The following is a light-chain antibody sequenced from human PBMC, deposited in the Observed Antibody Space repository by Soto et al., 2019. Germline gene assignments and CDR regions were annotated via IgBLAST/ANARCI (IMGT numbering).Light chain of an antibody. J-gene: IGKJ2*01. V-gene: IGKV3-20*01. CDR1: QSVSSSY. CDR3: HQYGSLYT. Sequence: EIVLTQSPGTLSLSPGERATLSCRASQSVSSSYLGWYQQKPGQAPRLLIYGASSRATGIPDRFSGSGSGTDFTLTISRLEPEDFAVYYCHQYGSLYTFGQGTKLEIK. CDR2: GAS.